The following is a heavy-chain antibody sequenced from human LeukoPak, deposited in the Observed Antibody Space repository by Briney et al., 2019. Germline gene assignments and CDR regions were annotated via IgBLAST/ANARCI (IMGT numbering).Heavy chain of an antibody. CDR1: GGSIISSHW. CDR3: AGELSLWVY. V-gene: IGHV4-4*02. CDR2: IFHSGST. D-gene: IGHD3-16*02. Sequence: PSETLSLTCAVSGGSIISSHWWTWVRQPPGKGLEWIGEIFHSGSTNYNPSLKSRVTISVDKSKNQFSLKLSSVTAADTAVYYCAGELSLWVYWGQGTLVTVSS. J-gene: IGHJ4*02.